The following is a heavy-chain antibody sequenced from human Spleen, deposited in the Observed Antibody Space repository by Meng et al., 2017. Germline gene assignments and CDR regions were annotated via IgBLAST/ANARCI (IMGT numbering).Heavy chain of an antibody. D-gene: IGHD5-12*01. CDR2: ITYNGDT. CDR3: ARDRGSGYYAY. J-gene: IGHJ4*02. V-gene: IGHV1-18*04. Sequence: ASVKVSCKASGYTFTGYYMHWVRQAPGQGLEWMGWITYNGDTNYAEKFQGRVTLTTDTSTSTAYMELRSLTPDDTAVYYCARDRGSGYYAYWGQGTLVTVSS. CDR1: GYTFTGYY.